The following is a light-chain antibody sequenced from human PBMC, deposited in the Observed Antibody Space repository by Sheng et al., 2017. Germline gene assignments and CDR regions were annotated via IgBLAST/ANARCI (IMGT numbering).Light chain of an antibody. V-gene: IGKV3-20*01. CDR3: QQYGSSPRLT. CDR1: QSVSTSY. CDR2: ATS. Sequence: EIVLMQSPGTLSLSPGGRATLSCRASQSVSTSYLAWYQQKPGQAPRLLIYATSSRASGVPDRFSGSGSGTDFTLTISGLEPEDFAVYYCQQYGSSPRLTFGGGTKVEIK. J-gene: IGKJ4*01.